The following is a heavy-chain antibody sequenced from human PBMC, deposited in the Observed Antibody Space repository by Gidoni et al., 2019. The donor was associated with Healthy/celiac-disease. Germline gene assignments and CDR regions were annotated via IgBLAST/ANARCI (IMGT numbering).Heavy chain of an antibody. Sequence: EVQLVESGGGLVQPGRSLRLSCAASGFTFDDYAMHWVRQAPGKGLEWVSGISWNSGSIGYADSVKGRFTISRDNAKNSLYLQMNSLRAEDTALYYCAKGDSIAVAGTKFDPYYFDYWGQGTLVTVSS. J-gene: IGHJ4*02. CDR3: AKGDSIAVAGTKFDPYYFDY. V-gene: IGHV3-9*01. D-gene: IGHD6-19*01. CDR2: ISWNSGSI. CDR1: GFTFDDYA.